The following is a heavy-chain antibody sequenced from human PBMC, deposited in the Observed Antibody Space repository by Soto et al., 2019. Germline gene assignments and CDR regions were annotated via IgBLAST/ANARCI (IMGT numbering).Heavy chain of an antibody. Sequence: QLVESGGGVVQPGRSLRLSCAASGFTFSRDAMHWVRQAPGKGLEWVAFIWNDGSNEYYADSVKGRAIISRDNSENTVYLQMNSLRGEDTAVYFCVRDAADPGYAFDIWGQGTMVTVSS. CDR2: IWNDGSNE. CDR3: VRDAADPGYAFDI. J-gene: IGHJ3*02. CDR1: GFTFSRDA. D-gene: IGHD6-25*01. V-gene: IGHV3-33*01.